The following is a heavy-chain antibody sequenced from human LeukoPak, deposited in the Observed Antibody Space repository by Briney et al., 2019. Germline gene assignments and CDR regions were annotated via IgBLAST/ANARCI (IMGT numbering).Heavy chain of an antibody. Sequence: GGSLRLSCAVSGFTFSSNRMSWVRQAPGKGLEWVANIYRHGSEEHYVDSVKGRFTISRDNAKNSLYLQMDSLRAEDTAMYYCAREATFGYHYFEYWGQGTLVTVSS. D-gene: IGHD3-16*01. CDR2: IYRHGSEE. CDR3: AREATFGYHYFEY. J-gene: IGHJ4*02. V-gene: IGHV3-7*01. CDR1: GFTFSSNR.